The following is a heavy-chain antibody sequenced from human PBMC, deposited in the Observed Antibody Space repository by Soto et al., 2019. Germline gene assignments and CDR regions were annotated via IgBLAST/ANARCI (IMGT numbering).Heavy chain of an antibody. CDR2: ISYDGSNK. CDR3: AKDVDTLTYYDFWSGYSTHPGLDY. V-gene: IGHV3-30*18. J-gene: IGHJ4*02. D-gene: IGHD3-3*01. CDR1: GFTFSSYG. Sequence: GGSLRLSCAASGFTFSSYGMHWVRQAPGKGPEWVAVISYDGSNKYYADSVKGRFTISRDNSKNTLYLQMNSLRAEDTAVYYCAKDVDTLTYYDFWSGYSTHPGLDYWGQGTLVTV.